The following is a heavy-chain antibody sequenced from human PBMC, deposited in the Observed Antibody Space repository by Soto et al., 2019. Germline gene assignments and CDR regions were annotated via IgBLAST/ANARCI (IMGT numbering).Heavy chain of an antibody. CDR1: GDSFSGKTAA. CDR2: TYFRSRWYN. Sequence: SQTLSLTCAISGDSFSGKTAAWPWIRRSPSRGLEWLGRTYFRSRWYNDYAVSVKSQITINADTSKNQFSLHLNSVSPEDTAVYYCARDVDNGYSNNYYDMDVWGQGTTVTVSS. CDR3: ARDVDNGYSNNYYDMDV. D-gene: IGHD5-12*01. V-gene: IGHV6-1*01. J-gene: IGHJ6*02.